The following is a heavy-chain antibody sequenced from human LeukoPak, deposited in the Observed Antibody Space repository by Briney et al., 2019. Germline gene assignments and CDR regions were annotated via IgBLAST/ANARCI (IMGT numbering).Heavy chain of an antibody. Sequence: ASVKVSCKVSGYTLTELSMHWVRQAPGKGLEWMGGFDPEDGETIYAQKFQGRVTMTEDTSTDTAYMELSSLRSEDTAVYYCASISVYCSSTSCSASPFDPWGQGTLVTVSS. CDR2: FDPEDGET. D-gene: IGHD2-2*01. V-gene: IGHV1-24*01. J-gene: IGHJ5*02. CDR1: GYTLTELS. CDR3: ASISVYCSSTSCSASPFDP.